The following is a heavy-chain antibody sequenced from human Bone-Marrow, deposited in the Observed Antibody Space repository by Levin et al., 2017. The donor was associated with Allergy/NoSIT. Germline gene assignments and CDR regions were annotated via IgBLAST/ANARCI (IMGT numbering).Heavy chain of an antibody. D-gene: IGHD3-10*01. CDR2: INSGGKS. CDR3: ARVPGYYYDSAKFYI. Sequence: SETLSLTCSYSGAFFSGHYWSWIRQAPGKGLEWIGDINSGGKSNYNPSLQGRTTLSVDTSKKQLSLTLRSVSAEDTAIYHCARVPGYYYDSAKFYIWGRGTSVIVSS. J-gene: IGHJ6*02. CDR1: GAFFSGHY. V-gene: IGHV4-34*01.